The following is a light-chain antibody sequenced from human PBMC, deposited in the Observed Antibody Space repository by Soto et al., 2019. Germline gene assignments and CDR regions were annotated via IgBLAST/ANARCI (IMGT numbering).Light chain of an antibody. J-gene: IGKJ5*01. CDR2: GAS. CDR3: QQYFTSPIT. CDR1: QSVNSR. V-gene: IGKV3-20*01. Sequence: EIVLTQSPGTLALSPGERATVSCRASQSVNSRLAWYQHKPGQAPRLLISGASNRASGIPARFSAWGSGTDFTLTISRVDPADFAFYYCQQYFTSPITFGQGTRLEI.